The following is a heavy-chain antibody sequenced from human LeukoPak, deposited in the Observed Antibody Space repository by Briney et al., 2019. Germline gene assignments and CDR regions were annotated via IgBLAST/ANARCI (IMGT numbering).Heavy chain of an antibody. CDR2: IYTSGGT. J-gene: IGHJ4*02. V-gene: IGHV4-61*02. Sequence: SETLSLTCTVSGGSISSGSYYWSWIRQPAGKGLEWIGRIYTSGGTNYNPSLKSRVTISVDTSKNQFSLKLSSVTAADTAVYYCAREVGATTFDYWGQGTLVTVSS. D-gene: IGHD1-26*01. CDR3: AREVGATTFDY. CDR1: GGSISSGSYY.